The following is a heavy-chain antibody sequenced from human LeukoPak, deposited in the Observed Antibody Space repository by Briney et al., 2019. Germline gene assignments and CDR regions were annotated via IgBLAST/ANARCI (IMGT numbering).Heavy chain of an antibody. CDR1: GGSISSSSYY. J-gene: IGHJ4*02. D-gene: IGHD6-19*01. CDR3: ARHLRNTGYISGWAETNY. CDR2: IYYSGNT. Sequence: SETLSLTCTVSGGSISSSSYYWGWIRQPPGTGLEWIGSIYYSGNTYYNPSLKSRVTISVDTSKNQFSLKLTSVTAADTAVYYCARHLRNTGYISGWAETNYWGQGTLVTVSS. V-gene: IGHV4-39*01.